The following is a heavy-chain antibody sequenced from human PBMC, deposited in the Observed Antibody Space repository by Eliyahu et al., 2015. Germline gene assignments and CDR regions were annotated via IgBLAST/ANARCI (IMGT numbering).Heavy chain of an antibody. Sequence: EVQLVETGGXLIQPGGSLRLXCXASGFTVSSNYMSWVRXAPGKGLEWVSVIXSGGSTYYADSVKGRFTISRDNSKNTLYLQMNSLRAEDTAVYYCARDSMIVDAFDIWGQGTMVTVSS. CDR1: GFTVSSNY. V-gene: IGHV3-53*02. J-gene: IGHJ3*02. CDR3: ARDSMIVDAFDI. CDR2: IXSGGST. D-gene: IGHD3-22*01.